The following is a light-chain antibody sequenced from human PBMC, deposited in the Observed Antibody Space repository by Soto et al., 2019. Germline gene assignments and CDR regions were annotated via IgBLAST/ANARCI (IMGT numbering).Light chain of an antibody. CDR2: DAS. CDR1: QWISDY. V-gene: IGKV3-15*01. J-gene: IGKJ4*01. CDR3: QQFKSCPGT. Sequence: VMMTQSPSTLSVSTGERVSVSCRASQWISDYLAWYQQKPGQAPRLLIYDASTRDTGVPVRFSGSGSGTEFTLTISSLQPEDFAVYYCQQFKSCPGTFGGGTKVDIK.